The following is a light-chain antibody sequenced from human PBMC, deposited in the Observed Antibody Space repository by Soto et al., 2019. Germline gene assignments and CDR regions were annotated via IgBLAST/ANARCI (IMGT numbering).Light chain of an antibody. CDR2: GAP. Sequence: EIVMTQYPATLSVSAGERVTLSCRASLSVTSNYLAWYQKTPGQAPRILIFGAPIRATGLPDRFSGSGSGTELTLTISSLQSEDFEVYYCQQYNNWPITFVQGTRVEIK. J-gene: IGKJ5*01. CDR1: LSVTSN. V-gene: IGKV3D-15*01. CDR3: QQYNNWPIT.